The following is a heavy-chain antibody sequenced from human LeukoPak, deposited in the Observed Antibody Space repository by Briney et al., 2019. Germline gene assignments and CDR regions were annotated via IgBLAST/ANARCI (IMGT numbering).Heavy chain of an antibody. Sequence: ASVKVSCKASGYTFTGYYMHWVRQAPGQGLEWMGWINPNSGGTNYAQKFQGRVTMTRDTSISTAYMELSRLRSDDTAVYYCARVEHSSGYYYDYWGQGTLVTVSS. CDR1: GYTFTGYY. V-gene: IGHV1-2*02. J-gene: IGHJ4*02. CDR2: INPNSGGT. D-gene: IGHD3-22*01. CDR3: ARVEHSSGYYYDY.